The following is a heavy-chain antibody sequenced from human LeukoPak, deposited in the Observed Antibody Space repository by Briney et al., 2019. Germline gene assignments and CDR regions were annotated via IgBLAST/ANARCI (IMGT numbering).Heavy chain of an antibody. Sequence: EGSLRLSCAASGFTFSNYWLHWVRQAPGKGLVWVSRIDANAKTTSYADSVKGRFTISRDNAKNSLYLQMNSLRADDTAVYYCARFAAGGSYYYYMDVWGKGTTVTVSS. J-gene: IGHJ6*03. CDR2: IDANAKTT. D-gene: IGHD6-25*01. CDR1: GFTFSNYW. V-gene: IGHV3-74*01. CDR3: ARFAAGGSYYYYMDV.